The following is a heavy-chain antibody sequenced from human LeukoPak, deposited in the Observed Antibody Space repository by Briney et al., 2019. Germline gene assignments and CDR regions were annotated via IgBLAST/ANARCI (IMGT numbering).Heavy chain of an antibody. CDR2: ISGSGGST. Sequence: GGSLRLSCTTSGFNFRAYWMGWVRQAPGKGLEWVSAISGSGGSTYYADSVKGRFTISRDNSKNTLYLQMNSLRAEDTAVYYCAKDLAPHDYYDSSGSLRGGQGTLVTVSS. J-gene: IGHJ4*02. D-gene: IGHD3-22*01. CDR3: AKDLAPHDYYDSSGSLR. CDR1: GFNFRAYW. V-gene: IGHV3-23*01.